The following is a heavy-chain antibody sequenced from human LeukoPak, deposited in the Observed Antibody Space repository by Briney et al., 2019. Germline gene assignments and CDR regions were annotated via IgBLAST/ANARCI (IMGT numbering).Heavy chain of an antibody. CDR3: ARGGWEQEHLDY. CDR2: INSDGSS. CDR1: GFTFSRYW. D-gene: IGHD1-26*01. Sequence: GGSLRLSCAASGFTFSRYWMHWVRQAPGKGLVRVSRINSDGSSRYADSAKGRFTTSRDNAKNTLYLQMNSLRAEDTAVYYCARGGWEQEHLDYWGQGTLVTVSS. J-gene: IGHJ4*02. V-gene: IGHV3-74*01.